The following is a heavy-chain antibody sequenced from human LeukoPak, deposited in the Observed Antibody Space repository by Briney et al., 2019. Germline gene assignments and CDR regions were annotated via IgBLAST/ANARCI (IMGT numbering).Heavy chain of an antibody. D-gene: IGHD3-9*01. CDR1: GGSISSYY. CDR3: ARVGVSRYYDILTGYLNWFDP. Sequence: SETLSLTCTVSGGSISSYYWSWIRQPPGKGLEWIGCIYYSGSTNYNPSLKSLVTISVDTSKNQFSLKLSSVTAADTAVYYCARVGVSRYYDILTGYLNWFDPWGQGTLVTVSS. CDR2: IYYSGST. V-gene: IGHV4-59*01. J-gene: IGHJ5*02.